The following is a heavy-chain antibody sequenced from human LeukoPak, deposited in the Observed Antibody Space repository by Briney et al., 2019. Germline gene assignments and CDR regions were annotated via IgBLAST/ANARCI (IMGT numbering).Heavy chain of an antibody. V-gene: IGHV5-51*01. CDR2: IYPGDSET. CDR3: ARVPAAARWGYYYYYMDV. J-gene: IGHJ6*03. D-gene: IGHD6-13*01. Sequence: GESLKISCKGSGYSFTSYWIGWVRQMPGKGLEWMGIIYPGDSETRYSPSFQGQVTISADKSISTAYLQWSSLKASDTAMYYCARVPAAARWGYYYYYMDVWGKGTTVTVSS. CDR1: GYSFTSYW.